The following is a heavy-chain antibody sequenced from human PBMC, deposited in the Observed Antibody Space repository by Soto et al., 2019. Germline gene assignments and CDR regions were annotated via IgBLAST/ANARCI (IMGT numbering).Heavy chain of an antibody. D-gene: IGHD2-21*02. V-gene: IGHV3-30-3*01. CDR2: ISYDGSNK. CDR3: ARDALIVGGDRYYYYGMDV. Sequence: PGGSLRLSCAASGFTFSSYAMHWVRQAPGKGLEWVAVISYDGSNKYYADSVKGRFTISRDNSKNTLYLQMNSLRAEDTAVYYCARDALIVGGDRYYYYGMDVWGQGTTVTVSS. J-gene: IGHJ6*02. CDR1: GFTFSSYA.